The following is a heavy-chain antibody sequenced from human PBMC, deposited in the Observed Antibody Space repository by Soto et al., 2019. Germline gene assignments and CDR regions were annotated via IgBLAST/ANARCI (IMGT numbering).Heavy chain of an antibody. V-gene: IGHV3-23*01. Sequence: ESGGGLVQPGGSLRLSCAASGFTFRDYAMSWVRQAPGKGLDWVSAISSSGDHTFYADSVKGRFTISRDNSKNTLYLQVNSLRAEDTAVYYCAKLLRPGLQFFDFWGQGTLVTVSS. CDR3: AKLLRPGLQFFDF. CDR2: ISSSGDHT. CDR1: GFTFRDYA. J-gene: IGHJ4*02. D-gene: IGHD4-4*01.